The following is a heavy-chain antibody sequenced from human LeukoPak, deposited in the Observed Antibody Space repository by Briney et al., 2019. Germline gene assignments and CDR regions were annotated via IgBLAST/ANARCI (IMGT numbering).Heavy chain of an antibody. Sequence: PGGSLRLSCAASGFTFSSYAMSWVRQAPGKGLEWVSAISGSGGSTYYADSVKGRFTISRDNSKNTLYLQMNSLRAEDTAVYYCARFGRGTMIVVVIQSAFDIWGQGTMVTVSS. J-gene: IGHJ3*02. D-gene: IGHD3-22*01. CDR1: GFTFSSYA. CDR3: ARFGRGTMIVVVIQSAFDI. CDR2: ISGSGGST. V-gene: IGHV3-23*01.